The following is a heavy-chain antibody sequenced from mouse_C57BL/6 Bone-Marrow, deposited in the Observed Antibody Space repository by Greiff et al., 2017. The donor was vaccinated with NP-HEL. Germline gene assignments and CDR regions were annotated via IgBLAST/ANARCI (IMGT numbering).Heavy chain of an antibody. CDR3: ARRTTVVPCDY. J-gene: IGHJ2*01. D-gene: IGHD1-1*02. Sequence: QVQLQQSGAELARPGASVKLSCKASGYTFTSYGISWVKQRTGQGLEWIGEIYPRSGNTYYNEKFKGKATLTADKSSSTAYLELRSLTSEDSAVSICARRTTVVPCDYWGQGTTLTVSS. CDR1: GYTFTSYG. V-gene: IGHV1-81*01. CDR2: IYPRSGNT.